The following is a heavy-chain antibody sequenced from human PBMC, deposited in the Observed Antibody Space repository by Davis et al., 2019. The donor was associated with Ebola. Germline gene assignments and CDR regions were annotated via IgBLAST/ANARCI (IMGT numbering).Heavy chain of an antibody. CDR3: ARYKDFWSGYVNDY. CDR2: INPNSGGT. Sequence: ASVKVSCKASGYTFTGYYMHWVRQAPGQGLEWMGWINPNSGGTNYAQKFQGWVTMTRDTSISTAYMELSRLRSDDTAVYYCARYKDFWSGYVNDYWGQGTQVTVSS. CDR1: GYTFTGYY. V-gene: IGHV1-2*04. D-gene: IGHD3-3*01. J-gene: IGHJ4*02.